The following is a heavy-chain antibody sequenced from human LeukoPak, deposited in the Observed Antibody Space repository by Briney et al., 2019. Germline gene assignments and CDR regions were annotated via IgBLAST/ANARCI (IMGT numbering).Heavy chain of an antibody. CDR1: GFTFSGYW. Sequence: PGGSLRLSCAASGFTFSGYWMSWVRQAPGKGLEWVSAISGSGGSTYYADSVKGRFTISRDNSKNTLYLQMNSLRAEDTAVYYCARDRTTVSRGYYYYYGMDVWGQGTTVTVSS. D-gene: IGHD4-17*01. CDR3: ARDRTTVSRGYYYYYGMDV. J-gene: IGHJ6*02. CDR2: ISGSGGST. V-gene: IGHV3-23*01.